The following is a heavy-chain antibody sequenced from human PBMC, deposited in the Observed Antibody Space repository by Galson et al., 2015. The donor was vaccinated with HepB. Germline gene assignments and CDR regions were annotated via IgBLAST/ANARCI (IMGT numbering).Heavy chain of an antibody. D-gene: IGHD5-12*01. CDR2: FSWDGNT. J-gene: IGHJ3*02. CDR3: AKNIGYEDYEYAFNM. Sequence: SLRLSCAASGFSFDDYTMHWVRQAPGKGLEWISLFSWDGNTYYADYVKGRFTISRDNSKNYLYLQMNSMRTEDDALYYCAKNIGYEDYEYAFNMWGQGTMVTVSS. V-gene: IGHV3-43*01. CDR1: GFSFDDYT.